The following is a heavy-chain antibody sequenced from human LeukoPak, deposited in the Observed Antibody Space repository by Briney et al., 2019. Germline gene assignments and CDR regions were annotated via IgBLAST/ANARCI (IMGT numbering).Heavy chain of an antibody. J-gene: IGHJ4*02. CDR3: TRVGYIDGGIDY. V-gene: IGHV3-30*03. CDR1: GFTFTSYG. CDR2: ILYDGTNK. D-gene: IGHD5-24*01. Sequence: GGSLRLSCAASGFTFTSYGMHWVRQAPGKGLEWVAVILYDGTNKYYVDSVKGRFTISRDNAKNSLYLQMNSLRAEDTAIYYCTRVGYIDGGIDYWGQGTLVTVSS.